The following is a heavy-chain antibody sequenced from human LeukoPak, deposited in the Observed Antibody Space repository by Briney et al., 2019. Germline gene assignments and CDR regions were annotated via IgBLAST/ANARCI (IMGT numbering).Heavy chain of an antibody. Sequence: PSETLSLTCTVSGGSISSYYWSWIRQPPGKGPEWIGYIYYSGSTNYNPSLKSRVTISVDTSKNQFSLKLSSVTAADTAVYYCARARGYSYGLYYYYGMDVWGKGTTVTVSS. CDR2: IYYSGST. CDR3: ARARGYSYGLYYYYGMDV. CDR1: GGSISSYY. V-gene: IGHV4-59*01. D-gene: IGHD5-18*01. J-gene: IGHJ6*04.